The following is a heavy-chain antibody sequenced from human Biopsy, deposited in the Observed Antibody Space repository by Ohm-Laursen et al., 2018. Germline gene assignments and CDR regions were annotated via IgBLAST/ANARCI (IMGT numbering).Heavy chain of an antibody. CDR3: ARDLLEWSLPS. V-gene: IGHV1-2*02. Sequence: SVKVSCKPSSYTFTDYNIHWMRQAPGQGLEWMGSIYPNSGDTDFAQKFQGRVSMTRDTSVSTAYLELSSLRSDDTAIYYCARDLLEWSLPSWGQGTLVTVSS. CDR2: IYPNSGDT. D-gene: IGHD3-3*01. CDR1: SYTFTDYN. J-gene: IGHJ4*02.